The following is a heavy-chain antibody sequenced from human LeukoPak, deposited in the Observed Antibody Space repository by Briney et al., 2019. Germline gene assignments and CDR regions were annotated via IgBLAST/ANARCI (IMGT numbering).Heavy chain of an antibody. D-gene: IGHD2-2*01. V-gene: IGHV3-7*01. CDR1: GFTFSSYW. Sequence: PGGSLRLSCAASGFTFSSYWMNWVRQPPGKGLEWVANINRDGSEKFYVDSVKGRFTISRDNAKNSLYLQINSLRAEDTAVYYCARVGLGYCSSTSCNNWFDPWGQGTLVTVSS. CDR3: ARVGLGYCSSTSCNNWFDP. J-gene: IGHJ5*02. CDR2: INRDGSEK.